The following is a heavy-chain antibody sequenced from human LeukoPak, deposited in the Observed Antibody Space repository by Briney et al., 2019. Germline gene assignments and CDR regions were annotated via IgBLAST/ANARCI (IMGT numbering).Heavy chain of an antibody. J-gene: IGHJ4*02. V-gene: IGHV3-7*01. D-gene: IGHD6-25*01. CDR2: IKGDGSAR. Sequence: GGSLRLSCAASGLAFSSYWMRWLGQAPGKGLEWVATIKGDGSARYYVDSVKGRFTISRDNAKNSLYLQMNSLRAEDTAVYYCARGPSGLADYWGQGTLVTVSS. CDR3: ARGPSGLADY. CDR1: GLAFSSYW.